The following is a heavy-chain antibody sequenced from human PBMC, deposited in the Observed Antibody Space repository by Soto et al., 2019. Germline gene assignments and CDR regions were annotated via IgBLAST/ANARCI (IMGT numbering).Heavy chain of an antibody. V-gene: IGHV4-30-2*01. CDR1: GGSISSGGYS. CDR3: ARAQSRDDYYYYYYGMDV. J-gene: IGHJ6*02. CDR2: IYHSGST. Sequence: QLQLQESGSGLVKPSQTLSLTCAVSGGSISSGGYSWSWIRQPPGKGLEWIGYIYHSGSTYYNPSLKSRVTISVDRSKNQFSLKLSSVTAADTAVYYCARAQSRDDYYYYYYGMDVWGQGTTVTVSS. D-gene: IGHD3-16*01.